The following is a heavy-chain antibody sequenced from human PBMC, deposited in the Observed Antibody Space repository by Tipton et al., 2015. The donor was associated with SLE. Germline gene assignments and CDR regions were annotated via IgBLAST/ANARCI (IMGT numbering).Heavy chain of an antibody. D-gene: IGHD2-21*01. J-gene: IGHJ4*02. CDR2: MYSSGST. V-gene: IGHV4-61*09. Sequence: TLSLTCTVSGASVRSGGYHWSWIRQAAGQGLEWIGQMYSSGSTRYNPSLESRVTMSVDTSMNQFSLKLNSATAADTAVYYCARRRFQSASDYWGQGTLVSVSS. CDR3: ARRRFQSASDY. CDR1: GASVRSGGYH.